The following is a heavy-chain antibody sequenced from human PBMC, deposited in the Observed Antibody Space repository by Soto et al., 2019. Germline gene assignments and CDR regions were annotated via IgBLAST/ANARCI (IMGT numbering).Heavy chain of an antibody. V-gene: IGHV4-31*03. D-gene: IGHD3-16*01. CDR2: IYYSGST. J-gene: IGHJ6*02. Sequence: QVQLQESGPGLVKPSQTLSLTCTVSGGSISSGGYYWSWIRQHPGKGLEWIGYIYYSGSTYYNPSLKSRVTISVDTSKNQFSLKLSSVTAADPAVYYCARLVWESYYGMDVWGQGTTVTVSS. CDR3: ARLVWESYYGMDV. CDR1: GGSISSGGYY.